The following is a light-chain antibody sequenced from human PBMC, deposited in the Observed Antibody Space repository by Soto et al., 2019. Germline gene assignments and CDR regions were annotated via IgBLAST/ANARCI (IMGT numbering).Light chain of an antibody. CDR2: DVS. CDR1: SSDVGSYNL. J-gene: IGLJ2*01. Sequence: QSALTQPASVSGSPGQSITISCTGTSSDVGSYNLVSWYQQHPGKAPKLMIYDVSNRPSGVSNRFSGSKSGNTASLTISGLQAEDEADYYCSSYTTSGTVVFGGGTKVTVL. V-gene: IGLV2-14*02. CDR3: SSYTTSGTVV.